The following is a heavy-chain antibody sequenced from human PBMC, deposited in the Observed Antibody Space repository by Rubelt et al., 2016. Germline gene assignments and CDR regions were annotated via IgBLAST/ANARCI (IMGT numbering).Heavy chain of an antibody. CDR2: ISGDSGTI. Sequence: PGGSLRLSCAASGFSLSGYSMDWVRQVPGKGLEWISYISGDSGTIYYADSVRGRFTISRDISKNTLYLQMNSLRAEDTAVYYCARVRFGDTAMGFDYWGQGTLVTVSS. CDR1: GFSLSGYS. CDR3: ARVRFGDTAMGFDY. D-gene: IGHD5-18*01. J-gene: IGHJ4*02. V-gene: IGHV3-48*01.